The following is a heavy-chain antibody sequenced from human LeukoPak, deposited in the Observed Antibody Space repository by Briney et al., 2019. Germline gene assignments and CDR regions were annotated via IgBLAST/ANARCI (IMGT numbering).Heavy chain of an antibody. CDR1: ENTFTNYF. CDR2: INPNGGRT. V-gene: IGHV1-46*01. J-gene: IGHJ4*02. Sequence: ASVKVSCKASENTFTNYFMHWVRQAPGQGLEWLGMINPNGGRTAYAQNFQGRVAMTRDTSATTVYMELSSLRSEDTAVYFCARAPVGSANFDYWGQGTLVTVSS. CDR3: ARAPVGSANFDY. D-gene: IGHD1-26*01.